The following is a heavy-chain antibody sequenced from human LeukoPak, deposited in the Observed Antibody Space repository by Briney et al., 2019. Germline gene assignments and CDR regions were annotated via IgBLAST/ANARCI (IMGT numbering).Heavy chain of an antibody. CDR2: ICSGGST. CDR1: EFTVSSNY. Sequence: GGSLGLSCAASEFTVSSNYMSWVRQAPGKGLKWVSVICSGGSTYYADSVKGRFTISRDNSRNTLYLQMNSLRAEDTFVYQAEAGIRYCSGGSCIDYWGQGTLVTVSS. V-gene: IGHV3-53*01. CDR3: EAGIRYCSGGSCIDY. J-gene: IGHJ4*02. D-gene: IGHD2-15*01.